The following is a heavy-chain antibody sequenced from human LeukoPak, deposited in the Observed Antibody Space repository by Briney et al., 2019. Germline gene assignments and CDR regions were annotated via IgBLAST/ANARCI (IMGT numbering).Heavy chain of an antibody. CDR1: GYTFIAYY. J-gene: IGHJ4*02. CDR2: VNPASGGT. CDR3: AGQKDPRPIDY. Sequence: ASVKVSCKASGYTFIAYYMHWVRQAPGHGLEWIGWVNPASGGTNYAQKFQGRVTMTRDTSIATAYMELNELTSDDTAVYYCAGQKDPRPIDYWGQGTLVTVSS. V-gene: IGHV1-2*02.